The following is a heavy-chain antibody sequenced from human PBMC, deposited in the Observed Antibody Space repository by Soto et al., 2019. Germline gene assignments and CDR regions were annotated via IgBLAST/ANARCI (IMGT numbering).Heavy chain of an antibody. CDR1: GFTFSSSG. Sequence: QVQLVESGGGVVQPGRSLRLSCAASGFTFSSSGIHWVRQAPGKGLEWVAVISYDGGNKYYVDSVKGRFTISRDNSKNPLDLQMSSLRAEDTAVYYCATDFSGWYGSSEYGFWGQGTLVTVSS. D-gene: IGHD6-19*01. CDR2: ISYDGGNK. CDR3: ATDFSGWYGSSEYGF. J-gene: IGHJ4*02. V-gene: IGHV3-30*03.